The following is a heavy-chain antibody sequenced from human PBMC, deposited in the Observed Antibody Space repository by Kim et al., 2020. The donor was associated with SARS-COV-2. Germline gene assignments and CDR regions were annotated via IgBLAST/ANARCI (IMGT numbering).Heavy chain of an antibody. D-gene: IGHD3-10*01. CDR1: GFTFSSYG. J-gene: IGHJ6*02. CDR2: IWDDGGNK. V-gene: IGHV3-33*01. CDR3: AREEDTMVHYYYYGMDV. Sequence: GGSLRLSCAASGFTFSSYGMRWVRQAPGKGLEWVAVIWDDGGNKYYADSVKGRFTISRDNSKNTLYLQMNSLRAEDTAVYYCAREEDTMVHYYYYGMDVWGQGTTVTVSS.